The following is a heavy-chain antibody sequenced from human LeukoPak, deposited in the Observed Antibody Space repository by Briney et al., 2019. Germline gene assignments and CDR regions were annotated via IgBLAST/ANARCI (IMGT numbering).Heavy chain of an antibody. J-gene: IGHJ4*02. D-gene: IGHD1-26*01. Sequence: PGGSLRLSCAASGFTFSSYAMNWVRQAPGKGLEWVSAITGSGGRTYYADSVKGRFTISRGNSKDTLYLQMNSLRAEDTAIYYCAKEYTGTFSPFPSYFDNWGQGTLVTVSS. V-gene: IGHV3-23*01. CDR1: GFTFSSYA. CDR3: AKEYTGTFSPFPSYFDN. CDR2: ITGSGGRT.